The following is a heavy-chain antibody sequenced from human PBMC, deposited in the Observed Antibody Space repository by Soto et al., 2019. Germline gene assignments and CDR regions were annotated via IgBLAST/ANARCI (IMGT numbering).Heavy chain of an antibody. J-gene: IGHJ4*02. CDR3: AREGDDRHFFFDS. D-gene: IGHD3-3*02. Sequence: QLQESGPGLVKPSETLSLICNVSGRSMISYYWSWLRQPAGKGLEWSGRVYTEGNTNYNPSLKSRVTMSVDTSKSQFSLKLTSVTAADTAVYYCAREGDDRHFFFDSWGQGTLVTVSS. V-gene: IGHV4-4*07. CDR1: GRSMISYY. CDR2: VYTEGNT.